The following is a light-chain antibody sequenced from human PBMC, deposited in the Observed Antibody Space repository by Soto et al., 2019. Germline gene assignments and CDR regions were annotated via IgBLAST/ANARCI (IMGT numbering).Light chain of an antibody. Sequence: QSVLTQPPSVSGAPGQTVTISCTGSSSNIGAGFDVHWYQQVPGTAPKLVLYSNTARPSGVPDRFSGSRSGSSGSLAISGLQPEDEADYYCCSYAGSYNYVFGTGTKVTVL. CDR2: SNT. CDR1: SSNIGAGFD. V-gene: IGLV1-40*01. J-gene: IGLJ1*01. CDR3: CSYAGSYNYV.